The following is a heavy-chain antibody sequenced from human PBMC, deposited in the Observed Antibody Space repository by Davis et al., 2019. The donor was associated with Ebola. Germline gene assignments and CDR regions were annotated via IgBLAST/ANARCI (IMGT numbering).Heavy chain of an antibody. Sequence: SETLSLTCTVSGGSISSYYWSWIRQPPGKGLEWIGYIYYSGSTYYNPSLKSRVTISVDTSKNQFSLKLSSVTAADTAVYYCARAHIVGSPEVGFDYWGQGTLVTVSS. J-gene: IGHJ4*02. CDR2: IYYSGST. V-gene: IGHV4-59*12. CDR3: ARAHIVGSPEVGFDY. CDR1: GGSISSYY. D-gene: IGHD1-26*01.